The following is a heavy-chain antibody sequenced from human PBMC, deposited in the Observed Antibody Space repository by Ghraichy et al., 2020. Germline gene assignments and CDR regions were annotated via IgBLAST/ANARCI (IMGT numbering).Heavy chain of an antibody. Sequence: SETLSLTCTVSGGSISSSSYYWGWIRQPPGKGLEWIGSIYYSGSTYYNPSLKSRVTISVDTSKNQFSLKLSSVTAADTAVYYCARHFSSRITIFGGGFDPWGQGTLVTVSS. D-gene: IGHD3-3*01. V-gene: IGHV4-39*01. CDR2: IYYSGST. CDR3: ARHFSSRITIFGGGFDP. CDR1: GGSISSSSYY. J-gene: IGHJ5*02.